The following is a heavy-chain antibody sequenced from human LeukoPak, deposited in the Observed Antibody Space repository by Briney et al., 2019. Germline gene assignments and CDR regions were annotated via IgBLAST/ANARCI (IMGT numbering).Heavy chain of an antibody. CDR2: ISAYNGNT. Sequence: ASVKVSCKASGYTFTSYGISWVRQAPGQRLEWMGWISAYNGNTNYAQKLQGRVTMTTDTSTSTAYMELRSLRSDDTAVYYCARGYYGSGSYYNEEVYWFDPWGQGTLVTVSS. CDR1: GYTFTSYG. V-gene: IGHV1-18*01. D-gene: IGHD3-10*01. J-gene: IGHJ5*02. CDR3: ARGYYGSGSYYNEEVYWFDP.